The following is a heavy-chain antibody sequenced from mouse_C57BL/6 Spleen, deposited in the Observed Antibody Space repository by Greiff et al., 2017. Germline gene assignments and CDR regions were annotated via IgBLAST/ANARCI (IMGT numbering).Heavy chain of an antibody. CDR3: ARVSGAMDY. Sequence: EVMLVESGGDLVKPGGSLKLSCAASGFTFSSYGMSWVRQTPDKRLEWVATISSGGSYTYYPDSVKGRFTISRDNAKNTLYLQMSSLKSEDTAMYYCARVSGAMDYWGQGTSVTVSS. J-gene: IGHJ4*01. D-gene: IGHD3-1*01. CDR2: ISSGGSYT. CDR1: GFTFSSYG. V-gene: IGHV5-6*01.